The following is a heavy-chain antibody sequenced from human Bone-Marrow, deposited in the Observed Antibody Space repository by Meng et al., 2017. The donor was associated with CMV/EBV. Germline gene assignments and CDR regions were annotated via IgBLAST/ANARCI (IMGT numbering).Heavy chain of an antibody. Sequence: ASVKVSCKASGYTFTGYYMHWVRQAPGQGLEWMGWINPNSGGTYYAQMFQGRVTMTRDTSISTAYMELSGLRSDDTAVYYCARGGRHDAFDIWGQGTMVTVSS. D-gene: IGHD1-26*01. J-gene: IGHJ3*02. CDR2: INPNSGGT. CDR3: ARGGRHDAFDI. CDR1: GYTFTGYY. V-gene: IGHV1-2*02.